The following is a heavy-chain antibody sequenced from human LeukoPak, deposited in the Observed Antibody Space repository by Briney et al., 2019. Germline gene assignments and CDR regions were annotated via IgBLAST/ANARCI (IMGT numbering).Heavy chain of an antibody. CDR2: ISSSSSYI. J-gene: IGHJ4*02. D-gene: IGHD1-26*01. CDR3: AREWELLYLDY. V-gene: IGHV3-21*01. Sequence: GGSLRLSCAASGFTFSDYSMNWVRQAPGKGLEWVSSISSSSSYIYYADSVKGRFTISRDNAKNSLYLQMNSLRAEDTAVYYCAREWELLYLDYWGQGTLVTVSS. CDR1: GFTFSDYS.